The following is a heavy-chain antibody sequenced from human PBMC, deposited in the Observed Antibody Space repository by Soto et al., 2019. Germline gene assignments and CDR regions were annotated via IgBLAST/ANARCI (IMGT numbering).Heavy chain of an antibody. V-gene: IGHV4-61*01. CDR3: ARGKRGITMVRGVTAGLFYFDY. D-gene: IGHD3-10*01. CDR2: IYYSGST. CDR1: GGSVSRGSYY. J-gene: IGHJ4*02. Sequence: PSETLSLTCTVSGGSVSRGSYYWSWIRQPPGKGLEWIGYIYYSGSTNYNPSLKSRVTISVDTSKNQFSLKLSSVTAADTAVYYCARGKRGITMVRGVTAGLFYFDYWGQGTLVTVSS.